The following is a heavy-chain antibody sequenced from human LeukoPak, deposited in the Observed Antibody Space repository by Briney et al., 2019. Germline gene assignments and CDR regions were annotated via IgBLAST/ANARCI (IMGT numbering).Heavy chain of an antibody. J-gene: IGHJ4*02. D-gene: IGHD3-3*01. CDR1: GFTFSSYA. CDR3: AKDREYYDFWSGQYYFDY. CDR2: ISGGGGGT. Sequence: PGGSLRLSCAASGFTFSSYAMNWVRQAPGKGLEWVSVISGGGGGTYYADSVKGRFTISRDNSKNTLYLQMNSLRAEDTAVYYCAKDREYYDFWSGQYYFDYWGQGTLVTVSS. V-gene: IGHV3-23*01.